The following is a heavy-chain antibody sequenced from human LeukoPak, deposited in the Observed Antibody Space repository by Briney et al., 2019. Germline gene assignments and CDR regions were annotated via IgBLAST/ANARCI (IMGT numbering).Heavy chain of an antibody. CDR2: ISYSGSST. V-gene: IGHV3-23*01. CDR3: AKDRSSSFSGFLEY. D-gene: IGHD6-6*01. CDR1: GFTFSSYA. J-gene: IGHJ4*02. Sequence: QPGGSLRLSCAASGFTFSSYAMNWVRQAPGKGLEWVSAISYSGSSTYYADSVKGRFTISRDNSKNTLYLQMNSLRAEDTAVYYCAKDRSSSFSGFLEYWGQGTLVTVSS.